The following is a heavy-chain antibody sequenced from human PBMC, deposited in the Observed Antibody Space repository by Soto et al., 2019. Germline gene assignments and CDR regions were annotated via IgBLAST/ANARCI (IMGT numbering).Heavy chain of an antibody. Sequence: GGSLRLSCAASGFTFSSYWMSWVRQAPGKGLEWVANIKQDGSEKYYVDSVKGRFTISRDNAKNSLYLQMNSLRAEDTAVYYCAKVMGYYVQEDAFDIWGQGTMVTVSS. D-gene: IGHD3-10*02. CDR2: IKQDGSEK. CDR1: GFTFSSYW. CDR3: AKVMGYYVQEDAFDI. V-gene: IGHV3-7*01. J-gene: IGHJ3*02.